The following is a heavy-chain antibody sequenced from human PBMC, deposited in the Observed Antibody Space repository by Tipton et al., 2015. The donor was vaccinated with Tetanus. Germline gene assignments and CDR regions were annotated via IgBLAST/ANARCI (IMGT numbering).Heavy chain of an antibody. Sequence: TLSLTCTVPGDSIGRTSPYWGWIRQPPGKDLGWIGSIYRRETTNYNPSLINRVTISVDTSKNQFSLRLTSVTAADTAVYFCARGLDPYKSGNFWGQGTLVTVSS. CDR2: IYRRETT. V-gene: IGHV4-39*07. CDR1: GDSIGRTSPY. D-gene: IGHD5-24*01. CDR3: ARGLDPYKSGNF. J-gene: IGHJ4*02.